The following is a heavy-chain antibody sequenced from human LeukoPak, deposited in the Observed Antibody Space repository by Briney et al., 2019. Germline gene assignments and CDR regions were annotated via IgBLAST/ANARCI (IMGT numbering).Heavy chain of an antibody. CDR1: GESSSGYT. J-gene: IGHJ3*02. V-gene: IGHV4-34*01. CDR2: INHSGGT. D-gene: IGHD2-21*02. CDR3: ARGFVVVTAMGAFDI. Sequence: PSETLSLTSAVHGESSSGYTSRWIFHHPRKGLERLGEINHSGGTNYNPSLKSRVTISVDTSKNQFSLKLSSVTAADTAVYYCARGFVVVTAMGAFDIWGQGTMVTVSS.